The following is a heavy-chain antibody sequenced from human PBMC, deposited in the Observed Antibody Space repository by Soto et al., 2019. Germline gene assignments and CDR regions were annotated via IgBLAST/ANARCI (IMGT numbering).Heavy chain of an antibody. CDR3: ARALEAYYYDSSVYYSAY. J-gene: IGHJ4*02. V-gene: IGHV1-69*12. CDR2: IIPVFVTA. D-gene: IGHD3-22*01. CDR1: GGTFSTYA. Sequence: QVQLVQSGAEVKRPGSSVKVSCKASGGTFSTYAFTWVRQAPGQGLEWMGGIIPVFVTAHYAQQFQGRVTITADESTSTAYMALSSLRSDDTAVYYCARALEAYYYDSSVYYSAYWGQGTLVTVSS.